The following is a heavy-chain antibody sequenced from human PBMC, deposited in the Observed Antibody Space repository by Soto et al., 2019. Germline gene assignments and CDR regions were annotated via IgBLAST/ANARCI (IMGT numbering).Heavy chain of an antibody. CDR2: TYYRSKWYN. J-gene: IGHJ5*02. D-gene: IGHD6-19*01. CDR3: ASSDAYSSGWPGGNWFDP. CDR1: GDSVSSNSAA. Sequence: SQTLSLTCAISGDSVSSNSAAWNWIRQSPSRGLEWLGRTYYRSKWYNDYAVSVKSRITINPDTSKNQFSLQLNSVTPEDTAVYYSASSDAYSSGWPGGNWFDPWGQGTLVTVTS. V-gene: IGHV6-1*01.